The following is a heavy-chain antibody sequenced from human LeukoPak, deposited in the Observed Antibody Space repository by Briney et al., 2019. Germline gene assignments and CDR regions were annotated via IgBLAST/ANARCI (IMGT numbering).Heavy chain of an antibody. Sequence: ASVKVSCKASGYTFTGYYMHWVRQAPGQGLEWMGWINPNSGGTSYAQKFQGRVAMTRDTSISTAYMELSRLRSDDTAVYYCARGVEGIQTPFDYWGQGTLVTVSS. CDR2: INPNSGGT. CDR1: GYTFTGYY. J-gene: IGHJ4*02. V-gene: IGHV1-2*02. D-gene: IGHD2-15*01. CDR3: ARGVEGIQTPFDY.